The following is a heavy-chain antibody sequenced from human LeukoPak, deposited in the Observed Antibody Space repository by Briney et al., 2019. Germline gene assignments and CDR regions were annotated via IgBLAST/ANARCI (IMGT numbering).Heavy chain of an antibody. CDR1: GGSISTSNYY. J-gene: IGHJ6*03. D-gene: IGHD3-10*01. CDR3: ARGVPMVRGVTIAYYYSYYMDV. Sequence: SETLSLTCTVSGGSISTSNYYWGWIRQPPGKGLEWIGNIFYSGSTYYSPSLKSRVTISLDTSRNQFSLKLTSVTAADTAVYYCARGVPMVRGVTIAYYYSYYMDVWGKGTTVTVSS. V-gene: IGHV4-39*07. CDR2: IFYSGST.